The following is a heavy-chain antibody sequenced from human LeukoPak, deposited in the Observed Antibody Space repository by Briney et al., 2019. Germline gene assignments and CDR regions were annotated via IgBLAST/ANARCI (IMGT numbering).Heavy chain of an antibody. Sequence: GGSLRLSCAASGFTFSSYWMSWVRQAPGKGLEWVANIKQDGSEKYYVDSVKGRFTISRDNAKNSLYLQMNSLRAEDTAVYYCARDLSITIFGVAYYFDYWGQGTLVTVSS. CDR2: IKQDGSEK. D-gene: IGHD3-3*01. CDR3: ARDLSITIFGVAYYFDY. J-gene: IGHJ4*02. V-gene: IGHV3-7*01. CDR1: GFTFSSYW.